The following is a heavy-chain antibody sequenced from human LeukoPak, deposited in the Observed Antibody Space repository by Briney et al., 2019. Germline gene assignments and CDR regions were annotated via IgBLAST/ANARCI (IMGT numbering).Heavy chain of an antibody. Sequence: GGSLRLSCAASGFTFSSYEMKWVRQAPGKGLEWVSYISSSGSTVYCADSVKGRFTISRDNAKNSLYLQMSSLRAEDTAVYFCARPNDPYYYDSSGYCYVWGQGTLVTVSS. V-gene: IGHV3-48*03. CDR3: ARPNDPYYYDSSGYCYV. J-gene: IGHJ4*02. D-gene: IGHD3-22*01. CDR1: GFTFSSYE. CDR2: ISSSGSTV.